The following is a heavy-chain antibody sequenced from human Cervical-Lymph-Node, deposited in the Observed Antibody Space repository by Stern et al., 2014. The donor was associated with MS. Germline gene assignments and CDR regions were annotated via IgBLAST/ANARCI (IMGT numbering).Heavy chain of an antibody. CDR1: GYDFPTYW. CDR3: ARPLRGVNNAFDM. J-gene: IGHJ3*02. V-gene: IGHV5-51*01. D-gene: IGHD3-10*01. CDR2: IYPGDSDT. Sequence: VQLVESGGEVKKSGESLKISCKGSGYDFPTYWIGWVRQMPGKGLELMGIIYPGDSDTRYSPSFQGQVTISADKSLNTAYLQWSSLKASDTAMYYCARPLRGVNNAFDMWGQGTMVTVSS.